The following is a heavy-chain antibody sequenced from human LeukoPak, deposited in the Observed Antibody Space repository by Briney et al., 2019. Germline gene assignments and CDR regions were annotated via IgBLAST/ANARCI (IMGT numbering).Heavy chain of an antibody. D-gene: IGHD3-10*01. CDR1: GYTFTGYY. J-gene: IGHJ4*02. CDR2: INPNSGGT. CDR3: ARDSARGYFDY. V-gene: IGHV1-2*02. Sequence: ASVKVSCKASGYTFTGYYMHWVRQAPGQGLEWMGWINPNSGGTNYAQEFQGRVTMTRDTSISTAYVEVSRLRSDDTAVYYCARDSARGYFDYWGQGTLVTVSS.